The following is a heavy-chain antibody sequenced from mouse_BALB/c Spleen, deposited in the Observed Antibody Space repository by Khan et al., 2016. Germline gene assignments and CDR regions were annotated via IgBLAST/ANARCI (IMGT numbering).Heavy chain of an antibody. CDR2: ISSGSSTI. Sequence: LVESGGGLVQPGGSRKLSCAASGFTFSSFGMHWVRQAPEKGLEWVAYISSGSSTIYYADTVKGRFTISRDNPKNTLFLQMTSLRSEDTAMYYCARLLFDYWGQGTTLTVSS. CDR1: GFTFSSFG. V-gene: IGHV5-17*02. CDR3: ARLLFDY. J-gene: IGHJ2*01.